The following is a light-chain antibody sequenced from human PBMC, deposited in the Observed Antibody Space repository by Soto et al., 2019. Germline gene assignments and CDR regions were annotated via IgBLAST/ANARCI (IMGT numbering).Light chain of an antibody. Sequence: QSALTQPASVSGSPGQSITISCTGTSSDVGSYNLVSWYQQHPGKAPKLMIYEVSKRPSGVSNRFSGSKSGNTASLTISGLPAQDEADYYCCSYAGRSTYVFGTGTKLTVL. CDR2: EVS. J-gene: IGLJ1*01. CDR3: CSYAGRSTYV. V-gene: IGLV2-23*02. CDR1: SSDVGSYNL.